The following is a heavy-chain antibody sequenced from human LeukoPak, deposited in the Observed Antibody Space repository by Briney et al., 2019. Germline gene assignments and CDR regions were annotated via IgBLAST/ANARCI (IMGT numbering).Heavy chain of an antibody. CDR2: ISYDGSDK. CDR1: GFTFSSYG. D-gene: IGHD1-26*01. CDR3: AKAPRPWVGGATGSRYYFHY. Sequence: GGSLRLSCAASGFTFSSYGMHWVRQAPGKGLEWVAVISYDGSDKYFADSVKGRFTISRDNSKNTLYLQMNSLRAEDTAVYYCAKAPRPWVGGATGSRYYFHYWGQGTLVTVSS. V-gene: IGHV3-30*18. J-gene: IGHJ4*02.